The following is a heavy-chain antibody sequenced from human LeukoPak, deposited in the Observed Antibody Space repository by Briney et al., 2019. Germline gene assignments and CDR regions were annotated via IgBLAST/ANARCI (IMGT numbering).Heavy chain of an antibody. V-gene: IGHV3-53*01. J-gene: IGHJ3*02. CDR1: GFTVSSSY. CDR2: IYSGGST. CDR3: ARDPHLEDTAGAFDI. D-gene: IGHD5-18*01. Sequence: GGSLRLSCAASGFTVSSSYMSWVRQAPGKGLEWVSVIYSGGSTYYADSVKGRFTISRDNSKNTLYLQMNSLRAEDTAVYYCARDPHLEDTAGAFDIWGQGTMVTVSS.